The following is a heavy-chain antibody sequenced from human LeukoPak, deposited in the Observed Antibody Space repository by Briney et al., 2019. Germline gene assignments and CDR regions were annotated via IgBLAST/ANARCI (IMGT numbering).Heavy chain of an antibody. CDR1: GFIFSSYW. CDR2: IKQYGSER. D-gene: IGHD3-10*01. Sequence: GGSLRLYCAASGFIFSSYWMTWVRQAPGTGLEWVANIKQYGSERYYVDSVKGRFTISRDNAKNSLYLQMYSLRAEDTAVYYCARVRGDYYMDVWGKGTTVTVSS. J-gene: IGHJ6*03. V-gene: IGHV3-7*01. CDR3: ARVRGDYYMDV.